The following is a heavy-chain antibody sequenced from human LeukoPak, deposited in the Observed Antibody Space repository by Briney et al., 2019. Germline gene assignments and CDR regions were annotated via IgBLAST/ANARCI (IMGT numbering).Heavy chain of an antibody. J-gene: IGHJ6*03. V-gene: IGHV4-34*01. Sequence: SETPSLTCAVYGGSFSGYYWSWIRQPPGKGLEWIGEINHSGSTNYNPSLKSRVTISVDTSKNQFSLKLSSVTAADTAVYYCARRYCSSTSCLYYYYMDVWGKGTTVTVSS. D-gene: IGHD2-2*01. CDR3: ARRYCSSTSCLYYYYMDV. CDR1: GGSFSGYY. CDR2: INHSGST.